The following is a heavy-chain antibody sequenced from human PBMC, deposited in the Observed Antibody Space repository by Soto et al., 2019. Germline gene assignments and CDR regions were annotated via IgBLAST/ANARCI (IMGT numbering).Heavy chain of an antibody. CDR1: GGTFSSYA. CDR2: IIPIFGTA. Sequence: SVKVSCKASGGTFSSYAISWVRQAPGQGLEWMGGIIPIFGTANYAQKFQGRVTITADKSTSTAYMELSSLRSEDTAVYYCASRDGYNYKGWFDPWGQGTLVTVSS. D-gene: IGHD5-12*01. J-gene: IGHJ5*02. CDR3: ASRDGYNYKGWFDP. V-gene: IGHV1-69*06.